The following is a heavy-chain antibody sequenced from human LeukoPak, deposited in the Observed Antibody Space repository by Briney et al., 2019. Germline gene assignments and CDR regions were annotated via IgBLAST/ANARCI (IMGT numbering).Heavy chain of an antibody. V-gene: IGHV3-30*02. CDR2: MRYDGTTK. CDR1: GFSFNTYG. Sequence: PGGSLRLSCTTSGFSFNTYGFHWVRQAPGKGLEWIAFMRYDGTTKYYADSVKGRFTISRDKSRNTLYLQMNSLRVDDTALYYCAKDLTPLAGTALDYWGQGTLVTVSS. CDR3: AKDLTPLAGTALDY. J-gene: IGHJ4*02. D-gene: IGHD6-19*01.